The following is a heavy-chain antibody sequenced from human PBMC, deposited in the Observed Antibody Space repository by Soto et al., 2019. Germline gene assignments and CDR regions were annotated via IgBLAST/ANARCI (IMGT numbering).Heavy chain of an antibody. D-gene: IGHD2-2*03. CDR3: TRENGLNGFDI. J-gene: IGHJ3*02. CDR2: ISANGVGT. CDR1: GFSFSSHS. Sequence: QLVESGGGSVQPGGSLRVSCAASGFSFSSHSMHWVRQAPGKRLEYISAISANGVGTYYADSVKGRFTISRDNSKNTLYLQMGRLRAEDMAVYHCTRENGLNGFDIWGQGTMVTVSS. V-gene: IGHV3-64*07.